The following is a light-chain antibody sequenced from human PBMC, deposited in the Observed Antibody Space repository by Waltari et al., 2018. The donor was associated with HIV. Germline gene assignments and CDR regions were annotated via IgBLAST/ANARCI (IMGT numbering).Light chain of an antibody. CDR1: SSDVGGYNY. J-gene: IGLJ1*01. V-gene: IGLV2-23*02. CDR3: CSYAGSSTYV. CDR2: DVS. Sequence: QSALTQPASVSGSPGQSITISCTGTSSDVGGYNYVSWYQQHPGKAPKLMIYDVSKRPSGVYNRFSGPKSGNTASLTISGLQAEDEADYYCCSYAGSSTYVFGTGTKVTVL.